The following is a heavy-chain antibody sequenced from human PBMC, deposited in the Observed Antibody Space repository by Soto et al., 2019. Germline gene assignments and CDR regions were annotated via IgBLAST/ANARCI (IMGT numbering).Heavy chain of an antibody. Sequence: AGSLRLSCAASEDTFSSGGIHWGRQGPGKGLGWVGVIWYDGSGKYYADSVKGRFTISTNNSKNTLYLQMNSLRAEDTAVYSCVRDLEIIAVARPDYWGQGTLVTASP. D-gene: IGHD6-13*01. J-gene: IGHJ4*02. CDR2: IWYDGSGK. CDR3: VRDLEIIAVARPDY. V-gene: IGHV3-33*01. CDR1: EDTFSSGG.